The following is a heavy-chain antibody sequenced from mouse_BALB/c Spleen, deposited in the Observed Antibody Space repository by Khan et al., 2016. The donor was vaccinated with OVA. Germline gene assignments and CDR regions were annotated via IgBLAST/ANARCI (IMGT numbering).Heavy chain of an antibody. D-gene: IGHD1-1*01. CDR3: ARRGLRWAFDY. V-gene: IGHV1-7*01. CDR2: INPSTGYT. CDR1: GYTFINYW. J-gene: IGHJ2*01. Sequence: QMQLEESGAELAKPGASVKMSCKASGYTFINYWILWVKQRPGQGLEWIGYINPSTGYTEYKQNFKDKATLTADKASSTAYMQLSNLTSEDSAVYYCARRGLRWAFDYWGQGTTLTVSS.